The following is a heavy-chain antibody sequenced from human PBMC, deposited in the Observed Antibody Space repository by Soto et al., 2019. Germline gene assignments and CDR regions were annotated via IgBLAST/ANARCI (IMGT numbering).Heavy chain of an antibody. CDR3: ATDLPYTAMLYGMDV. V-gene: IGHV1-69*13. D-gene: IGHD5-18*01. CDR1: GGTFSSYA. Sequence: GASVKVSCKASGGTFSSYAISWVRQAPGKGLEWMGGIIPIVGTANYAQKFQGRVTIAADESTNTAYMELSSLRSEDTAVYYCATDLPYTAMLYGMDVWGQGTTVTVSS. J-gene: IGHJ6*02. CDR2: IIPIVGTA.